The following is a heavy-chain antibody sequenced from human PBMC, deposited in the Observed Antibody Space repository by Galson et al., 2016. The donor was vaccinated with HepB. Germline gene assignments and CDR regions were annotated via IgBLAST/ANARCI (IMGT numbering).Heavy chain of an antibody. J-gene: IGHJ4*02. CDR2: VSFDGSDK. CDR3: ARDPSGRYVPYTPYFDY. V-gene: IGHV3-30-3*01. CDR1: GFTFSTYA. D-gene: IGHD1-26*01. Sequence: SLRLSCAASGFTFSTYAMHWVRQAPGKGLEWVAVVSFDGSDKYYADSVKGRFTMSRDNSKNTPYLQMNSLRAEDTAVYYCARDPSGRYVPYTPYFDYWGQGTLVTVPS.